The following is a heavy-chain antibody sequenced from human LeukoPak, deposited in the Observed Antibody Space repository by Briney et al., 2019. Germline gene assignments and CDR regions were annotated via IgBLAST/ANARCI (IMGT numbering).Heavy chain of an antibody. V-gene: IGHV1-69*05. CDR3: ARDRGTPLTSFDY. Sequence: ASVKVSCRASGDTFDSYNINWVRQAPGQGLEWMGRIIPMFGTTDFAQKFQGRITITTDESTSTGYMELTSLTSEDTAVYYCARDRGTPLTSFDYWGQGTLVTVSS. J-gene: IGHJ4*02. CDR2: IIPMFGTT. CDR1: GDTFDSYN. D-gene: IGHD1-1*01.